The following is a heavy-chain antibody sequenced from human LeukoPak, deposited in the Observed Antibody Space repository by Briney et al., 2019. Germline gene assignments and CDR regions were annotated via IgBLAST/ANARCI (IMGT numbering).Heavy chain of an antibody. CDR2: IRYDGSNK. CDR1: GFTFSSYG. CDR3: AKDPGVYSSSPSRFDP. D-gene: IGHD6-6*01. J-gene: IGHJ5*02. V-gene: IGHV3-30*02. Sequence: GGSLRLSCAASGFTFSSYGMHWGRQAPGKGLEWVAFIRYDGSNKYYADSVKGRFTISRDNSKNTLYLQMNSLRAEDAAVYYCAKDPGVYSSSPSRFDPWGQGALVTVSS.